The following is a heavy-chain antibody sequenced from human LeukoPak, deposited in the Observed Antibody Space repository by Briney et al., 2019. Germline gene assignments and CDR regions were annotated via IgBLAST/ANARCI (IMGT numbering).Heavy chain of an antibody. CDR2: IIPILGIA. V-gene: IGHV1-69*04. Sequence: SVKVSCKASGGTFSSYAISWVRQAPGQGLEWMGRIIPILGIANYAQKFQGRVTITADKSTSTAYMELSSLRSEDTAVYYCARGPFPYDSSGYYLMSYWGQGTLVTVSS. CDR3: ARGPFPYDSSGYYLMSY. D-gene: IGHD3-22*01. J-gene: IGHJ4*02. CDR1: GGTFSSYA.